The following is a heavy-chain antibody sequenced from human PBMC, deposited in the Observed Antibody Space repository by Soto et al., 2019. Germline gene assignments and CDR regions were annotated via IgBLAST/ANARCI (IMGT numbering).Heavy chain of an antibody. D-gene: IGHD5-12*01. CDR2: IIGSGGST. CDR3: AESAMICY. CDR1: GFTFSSYA. V-gene: IGHV3-23*01. J-gene: IGHJ4*02. Sequence: PGGSLRLSCAASGFTFSSYAMSWVRQAPGKGLEWVSTIIGSGGSTYYADSVKGRFTISRDDSKNTLSLQMNSLRAEDTAVYYCAESAMICYCGQGTLVIVSS.